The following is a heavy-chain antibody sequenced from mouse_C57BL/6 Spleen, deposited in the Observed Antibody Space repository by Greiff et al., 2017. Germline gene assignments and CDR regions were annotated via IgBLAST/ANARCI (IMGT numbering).Heavy chain of an antibody. CDR3: ARETDAMDY. J-gene: IGHJ4*01. CDR2: IYPGDGDT. CDR1: GYAFSSSW. V-gene: IGHV1-82*01. Sequence: QVQLQQSGPELVKPGASVKISCKASGYAFSSSWMNWVKQRPGQGLEWIGRIYPGDGDTNYNGKFKGKATLTADKSSSTAYMQLSSLTSEDSAVYFCARETDAMDYWGQGTSVTVSS.